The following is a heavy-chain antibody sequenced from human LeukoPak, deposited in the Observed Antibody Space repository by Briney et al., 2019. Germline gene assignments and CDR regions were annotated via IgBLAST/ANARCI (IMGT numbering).Heavy chain of an antibody. D-gene: IGHD4-17*01. CDR1: GGSISSGSYY. V-gene: IGHV4-61*02. Sequence: NSSETLSLTCTVSGGSISSGSYYWSWIRQPAGKELEWIGRIYTSGSTNYNPSLKSRVTISVDTSKNQFSLKLSSVTAADTAVYYCARPSAYGDYSIDYWGQGTLVTVSS. J-gene: IGHJ4*02. CDR2: IYTSGST. CDR3: ARPSAYGDYSIDY.